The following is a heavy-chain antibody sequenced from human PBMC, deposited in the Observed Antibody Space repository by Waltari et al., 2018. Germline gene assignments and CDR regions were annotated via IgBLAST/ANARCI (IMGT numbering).Heavy chain of an antibody. V-gene: IGHV5-51*01. CDR1: GYSFTSYW. Sequence: EVQLVPSGAEVKKPGESLKISCKGYGYSFTSYWIGRSRHMARKGLEWRRIIYSGDSDTRYSPSCKGQVTISADKSISTAYLQWSSLKASDTAMYYCARLGIAAAGTSRYYYYYMDVWGKGTTVTVSS. D-gene: IGHD6-13*01. CDR2: IYSGDSDT. J-gene: IGHJ6*03. CDR3: ARLGIAAAGTSRYYYYYMDV.